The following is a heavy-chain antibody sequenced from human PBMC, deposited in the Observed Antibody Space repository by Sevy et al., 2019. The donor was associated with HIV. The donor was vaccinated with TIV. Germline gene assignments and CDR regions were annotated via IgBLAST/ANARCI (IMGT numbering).Heavy chain of an antibody. CDR1: GGSISSYY. J-gene: IGHJ4*02. CDR2: IYTSGST. V-gene: IGHV4-4*07. D-gene: IGHD3-16*01. Sequence: SETLSLTCTVSGGSISSYYWSWIRQPAGKGLKWIGRIYTSGSTNYNPSLKSRVTMSVDTSKNQFSLKLSSVTAADTAVYYCAGRLGSVDYWGQRTLVTVSS. CDR3: AGRLGSVDY.